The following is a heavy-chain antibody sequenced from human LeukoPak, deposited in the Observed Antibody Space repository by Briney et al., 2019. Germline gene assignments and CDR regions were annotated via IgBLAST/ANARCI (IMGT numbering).Heavy chain of an antibody. Sequence: SETLSLTCAVYGGSFSGYYWSWIRQPAGKGLEWIGRIYTSGSTNYNPSLKSRVTMSVDTSKDQFSLKLSSVTAADTAVYYCARGECSGGSCSTHNYYYYYMDVWGKGTTVTVSS. J-gene: IGHJ6*03. CDR1: GGSFSGYY. D-gene: IGHD2-15*01. CDR3: ARGECSGGSCSTHNYYYYYMDV. V-gene: IGHV4-59*10. CDR2: IYTSGST.